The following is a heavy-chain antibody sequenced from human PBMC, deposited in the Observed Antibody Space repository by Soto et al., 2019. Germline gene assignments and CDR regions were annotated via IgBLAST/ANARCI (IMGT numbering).Heavy chain of an antibody. CDR3: AKDRDYGSDFDY. D-gene: IGHD4-17*01. CDR2: ISGSGGST. J-gene: IGHJ4*02. CDR1: GFTFSSYA. Sequence: PGGSLRLSCAASGFTFSSYAMSWVRQAPGKGLEWVSAISGSGGSTYYADSVKGRFTISRDNSKNTLYLQMNSLRAEDTAVYYFAKDRDYGSDFDYRGQGTLVTVSS. V-gene: IGHV3-23*01.